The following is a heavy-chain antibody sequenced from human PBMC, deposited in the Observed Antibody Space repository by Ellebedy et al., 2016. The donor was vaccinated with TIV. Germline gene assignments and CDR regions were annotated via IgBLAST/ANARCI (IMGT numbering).Heavy chain of an antibody. J-gene: IGHJ2*01. CDR2: IYTDDST. CDR1: KFTVSYNY. V-gene: IGHV3-66*01. D-gene: IGHD3-10*02. CDR3: ARASFYDVDPSGWYFDL. Sequence: GESLKISCAASKFTVSYNYMNWVRQAPGKGPVWVSGIYTDDSTDYADSVKGRFTISRDNPENTLYLQMNSLRTEDTAVYYCARASFYDVDPSGWYFDLWGRGTLITVSS.